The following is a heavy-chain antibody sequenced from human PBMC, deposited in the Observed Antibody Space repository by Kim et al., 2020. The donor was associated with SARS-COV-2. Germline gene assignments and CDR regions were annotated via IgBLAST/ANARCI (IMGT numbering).Heavy chain of an antibody. V-gene: IGHV3-30*07. Sequence: DSVKGRFTISRDNSKNTLYLQMNSLRAEDTAVYYCASGGTRYSSGYAFDIWGQGTMVTVSS. CDR3: ASGGTRYSSGYAFDI. J-gene: IGHJ3*02. D-gene: IGHD6-19*01.